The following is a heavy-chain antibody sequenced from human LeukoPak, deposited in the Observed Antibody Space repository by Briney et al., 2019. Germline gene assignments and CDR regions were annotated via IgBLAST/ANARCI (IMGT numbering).Heavy chain of an antibody. J-gene: IGHJ4*02. D-gene: IGHD3-10*01. CDR2: ISGSGGST. V-gene: IGHV3-23*01. Sequence: GGTLRLSCAASGFTFSSYGMSWVRQAPGKGLEWVSAISGSGGSTYYADSVKGRFTISRDNSKNTLYLQMNSLRAEDTAVYYCAKAYVLLWFGESLFDYWGQGTLVTVSS. CDR1: GFTFSSYG. CDR3: AKAYVLLWFGESLFDY.